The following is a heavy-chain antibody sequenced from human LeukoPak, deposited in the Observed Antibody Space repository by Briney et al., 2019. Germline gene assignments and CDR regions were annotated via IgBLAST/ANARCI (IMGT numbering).Heavy chain of an antibody. CDR3: AKDRGGCSSTSCYNNYFDY. CDR1: GVTFSSYA. Sequence: GGSLRLSCAASGVTFSSYARSWVREAPGKGLEWVSAIRGSGGSTYSADSVKGGFTISRDNSKNTLYLQMNSLRAEDTAVYYCAKDRGGCSSTSCYNNYFDYWGQGTLVTVSS. V-gene: IGHV3-23*01. CDR2: IRGSGGST. D-gene: IGHD2-2*02. J-gene: IGHJ4*02.